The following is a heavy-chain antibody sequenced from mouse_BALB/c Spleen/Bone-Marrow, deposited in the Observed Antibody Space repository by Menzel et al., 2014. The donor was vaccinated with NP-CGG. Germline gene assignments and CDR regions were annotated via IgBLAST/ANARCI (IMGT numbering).Heavy chain of an antibody. CDR3: ARVTSSAVGAMDY. CDR2: IWAGGST. Sequence: QVQLKQSGPGLVAPSQSLSITCTVSGFSLTNYGVHWVRQPPGKGLEWLGVIWAGGSTNYNSALMSRLSISKDNSKSXVFLKMISLQTDDTAMCYCARVTSSAVGAMDYWGQGTSVTVSS. J-gene: IGHJ4*01. D-gene: IGHD3-2*02. V-gene: IGHV2-9*02. CDR1: GFSLTNYG.